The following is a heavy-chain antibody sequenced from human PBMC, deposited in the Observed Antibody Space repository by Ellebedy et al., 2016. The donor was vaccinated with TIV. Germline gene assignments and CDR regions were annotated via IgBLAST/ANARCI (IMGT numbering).Heavy chain of an antibody. Sequence: ASVKVSCKVSGYTLTELSMHWVRQAPGKGLEWMGGFDPEDGETIYAQKFQGRVTMTEDTSTDTAYMELSSLRSEDKAVYYCATRGIGRSGPDPYYYYGMDVWGQGTTVTVSS. CDR2: FDPEDGET. CDR3: ATRGIGRSGPDPYYYYGMDV. V-gene: IGHV1-24*01. CDR1: GYTLTELS. J-gene: IGHJ6*02. D-gene: IGHD3-3*01.